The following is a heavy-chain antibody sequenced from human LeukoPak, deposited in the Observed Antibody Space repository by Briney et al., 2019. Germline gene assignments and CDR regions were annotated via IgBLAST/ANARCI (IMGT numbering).Heavy chain of an antibody. CDR3: AKDYGTMVRGASYYGMDV. D-gene: IGHD3-10*01. V-gene: IGHV3-23*01. Sequence: GGSLRLSCAASGFTFSSYAMSWVRQAPGKGLEWVSAISGSGGSTYYADSVKGRFTISRDNSKNTLYLQMNSLRAEDTAVYYCAKDYGTMVRGASYYGMDVWGQGTTVTVSS. CDR2: ISGSGGST. CDR1: GFTFSSYA. J-gene: IGHJ6*02.